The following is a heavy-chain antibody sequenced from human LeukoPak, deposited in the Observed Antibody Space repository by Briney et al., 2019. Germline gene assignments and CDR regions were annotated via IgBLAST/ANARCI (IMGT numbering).Heavy chain of an antibody. Sequence: ASVKVSCKASGYTFTSYGFSWVRQAPGQGLEWMGWISAYYGNTNYAQKFQGRVTMSTDTSTSTAYMELRSLRFDDTAIYYCAKDWHILTGRNCFDPWGQGTLVTVSS. CDR3: AKDWHILTGRNCFDP. V-gene: IGHV1-18*01. CDR1: GYTFTSYG. J-gene: IGHJ5*02. CDR2: ISAYYGNT. D-gene: IGHD3-9*01.